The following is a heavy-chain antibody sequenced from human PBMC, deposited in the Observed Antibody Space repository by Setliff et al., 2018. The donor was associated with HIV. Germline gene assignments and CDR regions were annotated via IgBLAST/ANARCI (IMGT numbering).Heavy chain of an antibody. J-gene: IGHJ5*02. D-gene: IGHD6-13*01. V-gene: IGHV4-38-2*01. CDR1: GYSISSGYY. Sequence: PSETLSLTCVVSGYSISSGYYWGWIRQPPGKGLEWIGTIYHSGSTYYIPSLKSRATISIDTSKNQLSLKLRSVTAADTAVYYCARIGSGWSVGWFDPWGQGTLVTVSS. CDR3: ARIGSGWSVGWFDP. CDR2: IYHSGST.